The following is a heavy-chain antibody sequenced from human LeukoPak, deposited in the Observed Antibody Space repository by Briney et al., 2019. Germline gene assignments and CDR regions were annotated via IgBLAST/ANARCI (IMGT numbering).Heavy chain of an antibody. CDR2: ISSNGGST. CDR1: GFTFISYA. CDR3: ARGEAVAGTEFDY. J-gene: IGHJ4*02. Sequence: GGSLRLSCAASGFTFISYAMHWVRQAPGKGLEYVSAISSNGGSTYYANSVKGRFTISRDNSKNTLYLQMGSLRAEDMAVYYCARGEAVAGTEFDYWGQGTLVTVSS. V-gene: IGHV3-64*01. D-gene: IGHD6-19*01.